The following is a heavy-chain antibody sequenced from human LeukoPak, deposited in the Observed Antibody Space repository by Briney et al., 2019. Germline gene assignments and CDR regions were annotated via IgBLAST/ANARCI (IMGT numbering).Heavy chain of an antibody. J-gene: IGHJ4*02. CDR3: ARDAQRGLDYSNSLEY. CDR1: GFTFSHYG. Sequence: GGSLRLSCAAAGFTFSHYGMHWVRQAPGKGLEWVAVIWSDGTNQYYGDSVKGRFTISREDSANTVYLQMNSLRPEDTGVYYCARDAQRGLDYSNSLEYWGQGTPVTVST. V-gene: IGHV3-33*01. D-gene: IGHD4-11*01. CDR2: IWSDGTNQ.